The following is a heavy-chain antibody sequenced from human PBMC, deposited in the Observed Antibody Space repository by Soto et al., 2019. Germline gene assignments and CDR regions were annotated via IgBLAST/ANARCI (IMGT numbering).Heavy chain of an antibody. V-gene: IGHV2-70*01. CDR2: IDWDDDK. Sequence: SGPTLVNPTQTLTLTCTFSGFSLTTSGMCVNWIRQPPGKALEWLALIDWDDDKHYSTSLKTRLTISKDTSKNQVVLTMTNMDPVDTATYFCARIRGRGDSYGPSFLDYWGQGALVTVSS. CDR3: ARIRGRGDSYGPSFLDY. J-gene: IGHJ4*02. CDR1: GFSLTTSGMC. D-gene: IGHD5-18*01.